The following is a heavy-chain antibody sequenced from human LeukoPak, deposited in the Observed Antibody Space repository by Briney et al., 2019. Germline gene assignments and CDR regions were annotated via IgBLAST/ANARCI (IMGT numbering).Heavy chain of an antibody. CDR2: IYYSGST. Sequence: KASETLSLTCTVSGGSISSYYWSWIRQPPGKRLEWIGYIYYSGSTNSNPSLKSRVTISVDTSKNQFSLKLSSVTAADTAVYYCARLNIVVVTAIFNNLFDPWGQGTLVSVSS. J-gene: IGHJ5*02. V-gene: IGHV4-59*08. CDR1: GGSISSYY. D-gene: IGHD2-21*02. CDR3: ARLNIVVVTAIFNNLFDP.